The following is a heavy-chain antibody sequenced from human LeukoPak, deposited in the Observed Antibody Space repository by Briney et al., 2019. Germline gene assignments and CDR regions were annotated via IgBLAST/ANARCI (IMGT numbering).Heavy chain of an antibody. CDR2: IIPIFGTA. J-gene: IGHJ4*02. CDR3: ASWSPGIADY. Sequence: GAAVKVSFKASGGTFSSYAISWVRQAPGQGREWMGGIIPIFGTANYAQKFQGRVTITADESTSTAYMELSSLRSEDTAVYYCASWSPGIADYWGQGTLVTVSS. CDR1: GGTFSSYA. D-gene: IGHD6-13*01. V-gene: IGHV1-69*13.